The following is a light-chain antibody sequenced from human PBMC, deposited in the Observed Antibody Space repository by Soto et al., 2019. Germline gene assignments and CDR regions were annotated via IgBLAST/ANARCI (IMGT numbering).Light chain of an antibody. CDR1: ESVSSRY. Sequence: EIVLTQSPGTLSLSPGERATLSCRATESVSSRYLAWYQQKPGQAPRLLIYGASSRATGIPDRFSGSGSGTDFTRTISRLEPEDFAVYYFQQYGSSPTWTFGQGTKVDIK. J-gene: IGKJ1*01. V-gene: IGKV3-20*01. CDR3: QQYGSSPTWT. CDR2: GAS.